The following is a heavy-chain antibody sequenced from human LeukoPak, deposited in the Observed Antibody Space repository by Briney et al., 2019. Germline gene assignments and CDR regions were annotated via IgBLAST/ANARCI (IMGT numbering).Heavy chain of an antibody. J-gene: IGHJ5*02. V-gene: IGHV4-4*07. CDR2: VYTSGST. Sequence: PSETLSLTCTVSGVSMSSYYWSWIRQPAGKGLEWIGFVYTSGSTNYNPSLKSRVTMSIDTSKNQFSLKLRSVTAADTAVYYCARDVQSSGGYNWFDPWGQGTLVIVSS. CDR1: GVSMSSYY. D-gene: IGHD2-15*01. CDR3: ARDVQSSGGYNWFDP.